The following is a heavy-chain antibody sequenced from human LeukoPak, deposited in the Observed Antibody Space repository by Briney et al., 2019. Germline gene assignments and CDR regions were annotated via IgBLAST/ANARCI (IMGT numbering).Heavy chain of an antibody. CDR2: ISSSGGYP. J-gene: IGHJ4*02. D-gene: IGHD3-10*01. V-gene: IGHV3-23*01. CDR1: GFTFSSYA. CDR3: AKDVVRGVISAFDY. Sequence: QAGGSLRLSCAASGFTFSSYAMSWVRQAPGKGLEWVSAISSSGGYPYYADSVKGRFTVSRDNSKNTLDLQMNSLRVEDTAIYYCAKDVVRGVISAFDYWGQGTLVTVSS.